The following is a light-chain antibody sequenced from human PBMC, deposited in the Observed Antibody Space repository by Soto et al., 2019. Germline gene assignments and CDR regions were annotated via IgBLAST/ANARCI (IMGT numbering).Light chain of an antibody. CDR2: CAY. J-gene: IGKJ1*01. Sequence: VLTQSPGTLPLSLGDRATLSCRASQTVDHAYVAWYQQRPGQAPSRLIYCAYTRPSDVTERFSGSGSWTDFTLSISRLEPEDSADYYYQQYGNSSWTFGQGTKVEIK. CDR1: QTVDHAY. CDR3: QQYGNSSWT. V-gene: IGKV3-20*01.